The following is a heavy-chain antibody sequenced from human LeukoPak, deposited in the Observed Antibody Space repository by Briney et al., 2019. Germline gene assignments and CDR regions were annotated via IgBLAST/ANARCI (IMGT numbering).Heavy chain of an antibody. J-gene: IGHJ4*02. CDR2: IIPILGIA. CDR3: ARAYARFDPFDY. D-gene: IGHD3-16*01. V-gene: IGHV1-69*02. CDR1: GGTFSSYT. Sequence: AASVKVSCKASGGTFSSYTISWVRQAPGQGLEWMGRIIPILGIANYAQKFQGRVTITADKSTSTAYMELSSLRSEDTAVYYCARAYARFDPFDYWGQGTLVTVSS.